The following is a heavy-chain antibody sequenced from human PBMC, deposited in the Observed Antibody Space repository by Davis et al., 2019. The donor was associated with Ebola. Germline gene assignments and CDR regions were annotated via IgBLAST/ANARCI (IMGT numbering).Heavy chain of an antibody. Sequence: SVKVSCKASGGTFSSYAISWVRQAPGQGLEWMGGIIPIFGTANYAQKFQGRVTITADKSTSTAYMELSSLRSDDTAVYYCASRYSGSYYLTAFDIWGQGTMVTVSS. J-gene: IGHJ3*02. CDR1: GGTFSSYA. CDR2: IIPIFGTA. D-gene: IGHD1-26*01. V-gene: IGHV1-69*06. CDR3: ASRYSGSYYLTAFDI.